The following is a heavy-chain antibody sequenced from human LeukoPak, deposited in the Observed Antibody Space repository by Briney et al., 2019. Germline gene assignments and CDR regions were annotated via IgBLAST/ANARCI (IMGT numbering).Heavy chain of an antibody. Sequence: SETLSLTCTVSGYSISSGYYWGWIRQPPGKGLEWIGSIYHSGSTYYNPSLKSRVTISVDTSKNQFSLKLSSVTAADTAVYYCARTVQGYGYYFDYWGQGTLVTVSS. D-gene: IGHD5-18*01. CDR3: ARTVQGYGYYFDY. V-gene: IGHV4-38-2*02. CDR2: IYHSGST. CDR1: GYSISSGYY. J-gene: IGHJ4*02.